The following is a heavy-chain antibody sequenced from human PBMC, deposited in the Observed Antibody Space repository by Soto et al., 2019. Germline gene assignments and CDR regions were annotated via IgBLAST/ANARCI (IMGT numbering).Heavy chain of an antibody. CDR3: AASSHRYYCESSGV. J-gene: IGHJ6*01. CDR2: IVVGIGNR. CDR1: GFTFTSSD. D-gene: IGHD3-22*01. V-gene: IGHV1-58*01. Sequence: ASVNVACKASGFTFTSSDVQWVRQARGQRLEWIGWIVVGIGNRNYAQKFQERVTITRDMSTSTAYMELSSLRSEETAVYYCAASSHRYYCESSGVWGLGTAVT.